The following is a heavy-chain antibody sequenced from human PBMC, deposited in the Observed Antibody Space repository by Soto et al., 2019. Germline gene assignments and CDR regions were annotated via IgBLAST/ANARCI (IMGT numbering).Heavy chain of an antibody. CDR2: IYYSGST. V-gene: IGHV4-30-4*01. D-gene: IGHD3-3*01. CDR3: ARDPRITIFGVAPRQDAFDI. Sequence: QVQLQESGPGLVKPSQTLSLTCTVSGGSISSGDYYWSWIRQPPGKGLEWIGYIYYSGSTYYNPSFKSRVTISVDTSKNQFSLKLSSVTAADTAVYYCARDPRITIFGVAPRQDAFDIWGQGTMVTVSS. J-gene: IGHJ3*02. CDR1: GGSISSGDYY.